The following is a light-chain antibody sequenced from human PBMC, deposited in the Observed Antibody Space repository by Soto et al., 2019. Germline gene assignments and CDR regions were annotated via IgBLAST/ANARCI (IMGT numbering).Light chain of an antibody. CDR3: QQYDNLPPTWT. Sequence: DIQMTQSPSSLSASVGDRVTITCQASQDIRTYLNWYQQKPGKAPKLLIYDASHLETGVPSRFSGSGSGTDFIFTISNLQPEDLATYYCQQYDNLPPTWTVGQGTKV. CDR2: DAS. CDR1: QDIRTY. J-gene: IGKJ1*01. V-gene: IGKV1-33*01.